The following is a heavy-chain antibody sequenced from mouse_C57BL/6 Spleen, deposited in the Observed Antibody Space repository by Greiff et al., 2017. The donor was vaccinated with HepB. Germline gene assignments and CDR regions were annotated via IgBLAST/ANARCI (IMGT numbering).Heavy chain of an antibody. J-gene: IGHJ2*01. D-gene: IGHD2-4*01. CDR1: GFTFSSYA. CDR3: ARERVYDYDGYYFDY. V-gene: IGHV5-4*01. Sequence: EVKLEESGGGLVKPGGSLKLSCAASGFTFSSYAMSWVRQTPEKRLEWVATISDGGSYTYYPDNVKGRFTISRDNAKNNLYLQMSHLKSEDTAMYYCARERVYDYDGYYFDYWGQGTTLTVSS. CDR2: ISDGGSYT.